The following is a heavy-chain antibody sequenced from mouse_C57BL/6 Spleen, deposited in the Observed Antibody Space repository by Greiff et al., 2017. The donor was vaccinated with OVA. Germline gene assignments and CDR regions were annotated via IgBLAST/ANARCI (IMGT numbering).Heavy chain of an antibody. CDR1: GYTFTSYW. Sequence: LQQPGAELVRPGSSVKLSCKASGYTFTSYWMHWVKQRPIQGLEWIGNIDPSDSETHYNQKFKDKATLTVDKSSSTAYMQLSSLTSEDSAVYYCAREGVYYYGRNYFGYWGQGTTLTVSS. V-gene: IGHV1-52*01. CDR3: AREGVYYYGRNYFGY. CDR2: IDPSDSET. J-gene: IGHJ2*01. D-gene: IGHD1-1*01.